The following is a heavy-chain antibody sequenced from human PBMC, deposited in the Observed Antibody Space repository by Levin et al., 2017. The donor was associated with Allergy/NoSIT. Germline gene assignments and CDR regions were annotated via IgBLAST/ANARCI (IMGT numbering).Heavy chain of an antibody. CDR3: ARDEMVHEIQYYYGMDV. J-gene: IGHJ6*02. CDR2: IYHSGST. CDR1: GGSISTSSYY. V-gene: IGHV4-39*07. Sequence: ASETLSLTCTVSGGSISTSSYYWGWIRQPPGKGLEWIGNIYHSGSTYYTPSLRSRVTISVDTSKNQFSLRVNSVTAADTAVYYCARDEMVHEIQYYYGMDVWGQGTTVTVSS. D-gene: IGHD2-8*01.